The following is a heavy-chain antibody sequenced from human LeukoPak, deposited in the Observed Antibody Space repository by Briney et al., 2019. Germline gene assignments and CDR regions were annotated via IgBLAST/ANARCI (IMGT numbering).Heavy chain of an antibody. CDR2: INPNSGGT. V-gene: IGHV1-2*02. Sequence: ASVTLSCTASGYTFTGYYMHWVRQPPGQGLEWMGWINPNSGGTNYAQKFQGRVTMTRDTSISTAYMELSSLRSEDTAVYYCARSGRGTYYYFDYWGQGTPVTVSS. J-gene: IGHJ4*02. CDR1: GYTFTGYY. D-gene: IGHD1-26*01. CDR3: ARSGRGTYYYFDY.